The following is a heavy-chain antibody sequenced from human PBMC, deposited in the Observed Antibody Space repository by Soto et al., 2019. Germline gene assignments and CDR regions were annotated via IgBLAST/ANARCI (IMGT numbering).Heavy chain of an antibody. D-gene: IGHD5-12*01. CDR3: ARLLYGDGYPDSVLDY. J-gene: IGHJ4*02. Sequence: GESLKISCKGSGYRFTSYWIGWVRQMPGHGLEWMAIIYPGDSDTRYSPSFPGQVTISADKSISTAYLQWSSLKASDTAMYYCARLLYGDGYPDSVLDYWGQGTLVTVSS. CDR2: IYPGDSDT. V-gene: IGHV5-51*01. CDR1: GYRFTSYW.